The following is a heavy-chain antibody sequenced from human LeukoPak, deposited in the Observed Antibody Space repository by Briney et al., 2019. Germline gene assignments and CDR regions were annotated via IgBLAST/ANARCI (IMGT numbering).Heavy chain of an antibody. J-gene: IGHJ4*02. CDR3: ARWGYYGDYDGGMDY. CDR1: GFTFSSYW. CDR2: IKQDGSEK. Sequence: GGSLRLSCAASGFTFSSYWMSWVSQAPGKGLEWVANIKQDGSEKYYVDSVKGRFTISRDNAKNSLYLQMNSLRAEDTAVYYCARWGYYGDYDGGMDYWGQGTLVTVSS. D-gene: IGHD4-17*01. V-gene: IGHV3-7*01.